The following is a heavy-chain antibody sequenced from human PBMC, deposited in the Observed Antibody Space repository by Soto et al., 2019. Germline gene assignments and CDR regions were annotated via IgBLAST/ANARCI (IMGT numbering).Heavy chain of an antibody. CDR2: INPNSGGT. V-gene: IGHV1-2*02. CDR1: GYTFTGYY. Sequence: GASVKVSCKASGYTFTGYYMHWVRQAPGQGLEWMGWINPNSGGTNYAQKFQGRVTMTRDTSISTAYMELSRLRSDDTAMYYCARSIAARRMVDYWGQGTLVTVSS. CDR3: ARSIAARRMVDY. D-gene: IGHD6-6*01. J-gene: IGHJ4*02.